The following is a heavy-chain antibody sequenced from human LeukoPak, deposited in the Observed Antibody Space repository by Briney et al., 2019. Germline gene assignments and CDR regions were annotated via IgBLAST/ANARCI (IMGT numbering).Heavy chain of an antibody. CDR2: IYSGGST. D-gene: IGHD6-19*01. Sequence: GGSLRLSCAASGFTFDDYAMHWVRQAPGKGLEWVSVIYSGGSTYYADSVKGRFTISRDKSKNTLYLQMNSLRAEDTAVYYCARRKSTGWSIDYWGQGTLVTVSS. CDR3: ARRKSTGWSIDY. J-gene: IGHJ4*02. V-gene: IGHV3-66*02. CDR1: GFTFDDYA.